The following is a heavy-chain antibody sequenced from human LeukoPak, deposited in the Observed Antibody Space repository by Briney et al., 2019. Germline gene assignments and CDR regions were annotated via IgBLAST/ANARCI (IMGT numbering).Heavy chain of an antibody. CDR3: ARTSGYDFGTDFDY. Sequence: ASVRVSCKASGYPFTGYYLHWVRQAPGQGLEWMGWINPDSGGTDYEQKFQGRVTMTRDTSISTAYMELSRLRSDDTAVYYCARTSGYDFGTDFDYWGQGTLVTVSS. CDR1: GYPFTGYY. J-gene: IGHJ4*02. CDR2: INPDSGGT. V-gene: IGHV1-2*02. D-gene: IGHD5-12*01.